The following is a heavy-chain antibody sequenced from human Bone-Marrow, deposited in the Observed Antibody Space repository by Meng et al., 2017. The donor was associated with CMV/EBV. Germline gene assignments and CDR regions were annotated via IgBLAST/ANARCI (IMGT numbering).Heavy chain of an antibody. D-gene: IGHD4-17*01. CDR3: ARDLTTYTLTTVTSGY. J-gene: IGHJ4*02. CDR2: INPNSGGT. Sequence: SGYTFTCYYMHWVRQAPGQGIEWKGWINPNSGGTNYAQKFQGRITMTRDTSIRTAYMELSRLRSDDTAVYYCARDLTTYTLTTVTSGYWGQGTLVTVSS. V-gene: IGHV1-2*02. CDR1: GYTFTCYY.